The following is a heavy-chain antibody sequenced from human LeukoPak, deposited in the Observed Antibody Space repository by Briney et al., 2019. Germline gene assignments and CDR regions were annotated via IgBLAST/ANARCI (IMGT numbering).Heavy chain of an antibody. Sequence: GASLKISCKGSGSRFTSYWIGWVRQMPGKGLEWMGIIYPGDSDTRYSPSFQGQVTISADKSISTAYLQWSSLKASDTAMHYCARGYDFWSGYPNYYYYMDVWGKGTTVTVSS. CDR3: ARGYDFWSGYPNYYYYMDV. D-gene: IGHD3-3*01. CDR1: GSRFTSYW. J-gene: IGHJ6*03. V-gene: IGHV5-51*01. CDR2: IYPGDSDT.